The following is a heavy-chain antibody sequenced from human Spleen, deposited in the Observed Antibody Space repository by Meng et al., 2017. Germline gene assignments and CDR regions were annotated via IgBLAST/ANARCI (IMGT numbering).Heavy chain of an antibody. CDR3: ARGDGDIIDY. Sequence: VPWQQSGPGLGEPAQALAISGTIDGARVASIRAAWNWIRQSPSRGLEWRGRTYYRSKWFNDYALSVKSRVTINPDTSKNQFSLQMNSLTPEDTAVYYCARGDGDIIDYWGQGTLVTVSS. CDR2: TYYRSKWFN. CDR1: GARVASIRAA. V-gene: IGHV6-1*01. D-gene: IGHD5-24*01. J-gene: IGHJ4*02.